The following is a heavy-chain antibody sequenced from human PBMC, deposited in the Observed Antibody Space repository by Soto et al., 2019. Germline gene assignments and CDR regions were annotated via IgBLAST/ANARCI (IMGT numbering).Heavy chain of an antibody. D-gene: IGHD4-17*01. CDR3: AHAGDYDLLTFDH. J-gene: IGHJ4*02. CDR2: IYWDDDK. V-gene: IGHV2-5*02. CDR1: GFSLSTYHMG. Sequence: QITLKESGPTLVRPAQTLTLTCDFSGFSLSTYHMGVAWIRQPPGKALEWLALIYWDDDKRYSPSLKDRLAISKATSSNQVVLTITNMDPGDKATYFCAHAGDYDLLTFDHWGPGTLVTVSS.